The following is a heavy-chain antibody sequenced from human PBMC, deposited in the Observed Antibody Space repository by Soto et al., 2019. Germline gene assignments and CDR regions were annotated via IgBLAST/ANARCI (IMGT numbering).Heavy chain of an antibody. D-gene: IGHD2-15*01. V-gene: IGHV4-39*01. CDR2: IYYSGST. Sequence: PSETLPLTCTVSGGSISSSSYYWGWIRQPPGKGLEWIGSIYYSGSTYYNPSLKSRVTISVDTSKNQFSLKLSSVTAADTAVYYCARLAGGYCSGGSCAPDWKYYYYGMDVWGQGTTVTVSS. CDR3: ARLAGGYCSGGSCAPDWKYYYYGMDV. J-gene: IGHJ6*02. CDR1: GGSISSSSYY.